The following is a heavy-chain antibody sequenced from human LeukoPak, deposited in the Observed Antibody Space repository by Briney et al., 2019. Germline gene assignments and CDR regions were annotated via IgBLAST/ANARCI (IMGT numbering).Heavy chain of an antibody. CDR3: ARAYNWNDGPDY. CDR1: GYTFTSYD. Sequence: ASVKVSCKASGYTFTSYDINWVRQATGQGLEWMGWMNPNSGNTGYAQKLQGRVTMTTDTSTSTAYMELRSLRSDDTAVYYCARAYNWNDGPDYWGQGTLVTVSS. D-gene: IGHD1-20*01. J-gene: IGHJ4*02. CDR2: MNPNSGNT. V-gene: IGHV1-8*01.